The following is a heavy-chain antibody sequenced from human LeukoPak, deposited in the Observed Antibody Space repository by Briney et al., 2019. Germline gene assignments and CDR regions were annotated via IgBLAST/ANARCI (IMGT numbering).Heavy chain of an antibody. CDR3: ATSAMGSSWVNDAFDI. V-gene: IGHV4-30-2*01. CDR1: GGSFSGYY. Sequence: SETLSLTCAVYGGSFSGYYWSWIRQPPGKGLEWIGYIYHSGSTYYNPSLKSRVTISVDRSKNQFSLKLSSVTAADTAVYYCATSAMGSSWVNDAFDIWGQGTMVTVSS. CDR2: IYHSGST. J-gene: IGHJ3*02. D-gene: IGHD6-13*01.